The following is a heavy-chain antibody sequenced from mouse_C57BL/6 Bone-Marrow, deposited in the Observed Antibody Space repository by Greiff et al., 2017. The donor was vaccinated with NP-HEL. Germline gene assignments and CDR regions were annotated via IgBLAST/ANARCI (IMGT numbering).Heavy chain of an antibody. CDR2: IYPGDGDT. CDR1: GYEFSNYW. V-gene: IGHV1-80*01. Sequence: QVQLQQSGAELAKPGASVKISCKASGYEFSNYWLSWVKQRPGKGLEWIGQIYPGDGDTNYNGKFKDKATLTADKSSSTAYMQLSRLASEDSAVYFCARGAYWDRGTLVTVTA. J-gene: IGHJ3*01. CDR3: ARGAY.